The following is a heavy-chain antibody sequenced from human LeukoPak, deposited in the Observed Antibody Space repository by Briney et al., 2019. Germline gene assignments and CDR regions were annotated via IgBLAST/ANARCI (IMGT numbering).Heavy chain of an antibody. CDR1: GFTFSSYS. J-gene: IGHJ4*02. CDR2: ISSSSSYI. V-gene: IGHV3-21*01. D-gene: IGHD6-13*01. CDR3: ASQYTSSRIFDD. Sequence: GGSLRLSCAASGFTFSSYSMNWVRQAPGKGLEWVSSISSSSSYIYYADSVKGRFTISRDNAKNSLYLQMNSLRAEDTAVYFCASQYTSSRIFDDWGQGTLVTVSS.